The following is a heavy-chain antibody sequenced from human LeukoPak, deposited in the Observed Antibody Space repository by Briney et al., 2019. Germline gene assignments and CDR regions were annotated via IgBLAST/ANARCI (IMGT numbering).Heavy chain of an antibody. V-gene: IGHV3-48*01. CDR2: ITLSSSTI. D-gene: IGHD6-13*01. CDR3: AREPSYTSSWYTSCDY. CDR1: GFNFNNYN. J-gene: IGHJ4*02. Sequence: GGSLRLSCVASGFNFNNYNMNWVRQAPGKGLEWVSYITLSSSTIYCADSVKGRFTISRDNAKNSVYLQMDSLRAEDTAVYYCAREPSYTSSWYTSCDYWGQGTLVTVSS.